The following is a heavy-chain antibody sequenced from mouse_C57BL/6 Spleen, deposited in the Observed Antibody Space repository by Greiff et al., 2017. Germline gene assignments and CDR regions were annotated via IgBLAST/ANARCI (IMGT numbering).Heavy chain of an antibody. CDR1: GFTFSSYA. Sequence: EVKVEESGGGLVKPGGSLKLSCAASGFTFSSYAMSWVRQTPEKRLEWVATISDGGSYTYYPDNVKGRFTISRDNAKNNLYLQMSHLKSEDTAMYYCARSSPLTGPCYFDYWGQGTTLTVSS. CDR2: ISDGGSYT. J-gene: IGHJ2*01. V-gene: IGHV5-4*03. D-gene: IGHD4-1*01. CDR3: ARSSPLTGPCYFDY.